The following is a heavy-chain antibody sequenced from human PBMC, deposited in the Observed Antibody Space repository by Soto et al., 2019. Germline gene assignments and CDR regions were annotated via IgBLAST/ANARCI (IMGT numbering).Heavy chain of an antibody. CDR3: AHSIVATITSSDNWFDP. CDR1: GFSLSTSGVG. D-gene: IGHD5-12*01. V-gene: IGHV2-5*01. Sequence: GPTLVNPTPTLTLTCTFSGFSLSTSGVGVGWIRQPPGKAPEWLALIYWNDDKRYSPSLKSRLTITKDTSKNQVVLTMTNMDPVDTATYYCAHSIVATITSSDNWFDPWGQGTLVTVSS. CDR2: IYWNDDK. J-gene: IGHJ5*02.